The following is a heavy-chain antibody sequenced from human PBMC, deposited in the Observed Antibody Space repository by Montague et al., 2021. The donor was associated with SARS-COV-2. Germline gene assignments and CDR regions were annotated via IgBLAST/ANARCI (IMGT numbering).Heavy chain of an antibody. CDR2: MYYSGST. CDR3: ATKVEMATITGYYFDY. D-gene: IGHD5-24*01. Sequence: SETLSLSCTVSGGSVSSSSYYWGWIRQPPGKGLEWIGSMYYSGSTYYNPSLKSRITTSVDTSKNQFSLKLTSATAADTAVYYCATKVEMATITGYYFDYWGQGIPVTVSS. J-gene: IGHJ4*02. CDR1: GGSVSSSSYY. V-gene: IGHV4-39*07.